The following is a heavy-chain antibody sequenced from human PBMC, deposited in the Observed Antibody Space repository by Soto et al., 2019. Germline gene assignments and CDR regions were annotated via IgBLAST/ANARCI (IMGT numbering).Heavy chain of an antibody. J-gene: IGHJ6*02. CDR2: IDPSDSYT. D-gene: IGHD1-7*01. Sequence: RESLKIFCNGSGYSFTIYWISWVRQMPGKGLEWMGRIDPSDSYTNYSPSSQGHVTISADKSISTAYLQWSSLKASDTAMYYCARQVNTGTTPYYGMDVWGQGTTVTVSS. V-gene: IGHV5-10-1*01. CDR3: ARQVNTGTTPYYGMDV. CDR1: GYSFTIYW.